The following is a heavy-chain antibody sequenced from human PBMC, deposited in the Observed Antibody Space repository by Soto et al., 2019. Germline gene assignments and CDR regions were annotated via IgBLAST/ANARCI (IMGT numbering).Heavy chain of an antibody. D-gene: IGHD3-22*01. V-gene: IGHV1-46*01. CDR1: GYTFTDYH. CDR2: INPSGGST. CDR3: AREAINSSGYSRYFQH. J-gene: IGHJ1*01. Sequence: XSVKVSCKASGYTFTDYHVYWVRQAPGRGLEWLGMINPSGGSTTYAQNLQGRVTMTRDTSTNTVYMELSSLRSEDTAVYYCAREAINSSGYSRYFQHWGQGTLVTVSS.